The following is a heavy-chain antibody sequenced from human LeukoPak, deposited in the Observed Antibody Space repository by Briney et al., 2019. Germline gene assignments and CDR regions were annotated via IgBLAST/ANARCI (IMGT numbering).Heavy chain of an antibody. CDR1: GFTFSSYG. CDR2: ISYDGSNK. D-gene: IGHD4-17*01. J-gene: IGHJ4*02. V-gene: IGHV3-30*03. CDR3: ARVAHDYGDYARPYYFDY. Sequence: GGSLRLSCAASGFTFSSYGMHWVRQAPGKGLEWVAVISYDGSNKYYADSVKGRFTISRDNSKNTLYLQMNSLRAEDTAVYYCARVAHDYGDYARPYYFDYWGQGTLVTVSS.